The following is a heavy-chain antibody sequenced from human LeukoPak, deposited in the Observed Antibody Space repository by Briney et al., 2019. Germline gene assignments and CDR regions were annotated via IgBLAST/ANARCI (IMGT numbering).Heavy chain of an antibody. Sequence: ASVKVSCKASGYTFTSYDINWLRQATGQGLEWMGGMNPNSGNTGYAQKFQGRVTMTRNTSISTAYMELSSLRSEDTAVYYCARCWVAHDSHQQMDVWGQGTTVTVSS. CDR1: GYTFTSYD. J-gene: IGHJ6*02. D-gene: IGHD2-15*01. CDR3: ARCWVAHDSHQQMDV. V-gene: IGHV1-8*01. CDR2: MNPNSGNT.